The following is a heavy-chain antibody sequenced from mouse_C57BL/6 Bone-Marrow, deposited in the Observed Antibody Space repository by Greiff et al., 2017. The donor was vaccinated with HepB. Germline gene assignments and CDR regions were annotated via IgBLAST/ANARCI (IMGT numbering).Heavy chain of an antibody. D-gene: IGHD1-1*01. Sequence: QVQLKESGAELVKPGASVKLSCKASGYTFTEYTIHWVKQRSGQGLEWIGWFYPGSGSIKYNEKFKDKATLTADKSSSTVYMELSRLTSEDSAVYFCARHEDYGSSYVGWYFDVWGTGTTVTVSS. V-gene: IGHV1-62-2*01. CDR3: ARHEDYGSSYVGWYFDV. CDR2: FYPGSGSI. CDR1: GYTFTEYT. J-gene: IGHJ1*03.